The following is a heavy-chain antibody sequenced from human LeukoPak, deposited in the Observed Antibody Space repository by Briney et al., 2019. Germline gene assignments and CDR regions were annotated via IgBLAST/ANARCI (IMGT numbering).Heavy chain of an antibody. CDR1: GFTFSSYW. J-gene: IGHJ4*02. D-gene: IGHD6-13*01. V-gene: IGHV3-30*18. CDR2: ISYDGSNK. CDR3: AKDYSSSSDYFDF. Sequence: PGGSLRLSCAASGFTFSSYWMSWVRQAPGKGLEWVAFISYDGSNKYYADSVKGRFTISRDNSKNTLYLEMNSLRPEDTALYCCAKDYSSSSDYFDFWGQGTLVTVSS.